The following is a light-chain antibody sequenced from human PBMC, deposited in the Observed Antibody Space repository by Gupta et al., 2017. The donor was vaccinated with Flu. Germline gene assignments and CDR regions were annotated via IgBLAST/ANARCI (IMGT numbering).Light chain of an antibody. Sequence: QSVLTQPPSASGTPGQRVTISCSGSRPNIGTNTVNWFQQLPGTAPKLLIYENDQRPSGVPDRFSGSKSGTSASLAISGLQSEDEADYYCATWDDSLNGPVFGGGTKLTVL. V-gene: IGLV1-44*01. CDR3: ATWDDSLNGPV. CDR1: RPNIGTNT. CDR2: END. J-gene: IGLJ3*02.